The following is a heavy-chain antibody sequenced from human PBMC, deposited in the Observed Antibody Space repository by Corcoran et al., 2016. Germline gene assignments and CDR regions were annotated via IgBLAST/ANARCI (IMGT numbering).Heavy chain of an antibody. CDR1: GFTFSSYS. V-gene: IGHV3-21*01. J-gene: IGHJ6*02. D-gene: IGHD1-26*01. CDR2: ISSSSYI. CDR3: ARDRLSSGSSNYGMDV. Sequence: EVQLVESGGGLVTPGGSLRLSCAASGFTFSSYSMNWVRQAPGKGLEWVSSISSSSYIYYADSVKGRFTISRDNAKNSLYLQMNSLRAEDTAVYYWARDRLSSGSSNYGMDVWGQGTTVTVSS.